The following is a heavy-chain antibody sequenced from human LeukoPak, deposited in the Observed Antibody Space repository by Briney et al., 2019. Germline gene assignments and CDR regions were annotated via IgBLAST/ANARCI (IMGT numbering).Heavy chain of an antibody. CDR1: GFTFDDYA. J-gene: IGHJ2*01. CDR3: AKAGLRRLDGYNYRNGYWFFDL. Sequence: GGSLRLSCAASGFTFDDYALHWVCQAPGRGVEWVSVCSGIGGSTYYADSVKGRFTISKDNNKNSLYLQMNSLRPEDTALYYCAKAGLRRLDGYNYRNGYWFFDLWGRGTLVSVSS. V-gene: IGHV3-43*02. D-gene: IGHD5-24*01. CDR2: CSGIGGST.